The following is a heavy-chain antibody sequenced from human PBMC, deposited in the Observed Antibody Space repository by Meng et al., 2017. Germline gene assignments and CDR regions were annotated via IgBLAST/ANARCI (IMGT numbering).Heavy chain of an antibody. V-gene: IGHV4-38-2*02. D-gene: IGHD3-10*01. Sequence: SETLSLTCTVSGYSISSGYYWGWIRQPPGKGLEWIGYIYYSGSTYYNPSLKSRVTISVDTSKNQLSLKLSSVTAADTTVYYCARGWRYYYGSGSYPHPYGMDVWGQGTTVTVSS. CDR1: GYSISSGYY. CDR3: ARGWRYYYGSGSYPHPYGMDV. J-gene: IGHJ6*02. CDR2: IYYSGST.